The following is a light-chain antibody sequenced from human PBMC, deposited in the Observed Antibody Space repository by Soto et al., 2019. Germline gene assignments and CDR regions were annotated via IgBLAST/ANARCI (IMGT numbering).Light chain of an antibody. CDR1: SSNIGAGYD. Sequence: QSVLTQPPSVSGAPGQRVTISCTGSSSNIGAGYDVHWYQQLPGTAPKLLIYGNSNRPSGIPDRFSASKSGTSASLAITGLQAEDEADYYCQSYDSSLRVLVFGGGTKLTVL. CDR2: GNS. V-gene: IGLV1-40*01. CDR3: QSYDSSLRVLV. J-gene: IGLJ2*01.